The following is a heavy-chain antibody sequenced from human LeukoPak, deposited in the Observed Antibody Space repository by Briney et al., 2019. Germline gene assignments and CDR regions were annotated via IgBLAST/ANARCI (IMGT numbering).Heavy chain of an antibody. J-gene: IGHJ4*02. V-gene: IGHV3-21*01. CDR1: GLTFSSCG. D-gene: IGHD3-10*01. Sequence: GGSLRLSCAASGLTFSSCGFNWVRQAPGKGLERVSSIGPTGTDRYYADSVRGRFTISRDNAKNSMYLQMDSLRDEGTAVYYCAREGTSGFSYWGQGTLVTVSS. CDR3: AREGTSGFSY. CDR2: IGPTGTDR.